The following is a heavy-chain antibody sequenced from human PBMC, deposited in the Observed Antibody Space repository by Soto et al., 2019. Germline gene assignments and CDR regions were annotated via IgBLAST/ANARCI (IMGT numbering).Heavy chain of an antibody. V-gene: IGHV3-13*01. D-gene: IGHD6-19*01. Sequence: GGSLRLSCAASGFTFSSYDMHWVRQATGKGLEWVSAIGTAGDTYYPGSVKGRFTISRENAKNSLYLQMNSLRAEDTAVYYFSRVYVAVAGNNYYYYGMDVWGQGTTVTVSS. CDR1: GFTFSSYD. J-gene: IGHJ6*02. CDR2: IGTAGDT. CDR3: SRVYVAVAGNNYYYYGMDV.